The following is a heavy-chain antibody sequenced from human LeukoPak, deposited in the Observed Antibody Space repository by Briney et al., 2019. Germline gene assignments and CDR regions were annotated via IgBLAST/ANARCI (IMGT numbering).Heavy chain of an antibody. D-gene: IGHD3-22*01. V-gene: IGHV3-9*01. Sequence: PGGSLRLSCAASGFTFDDYAMHWVRQAPGKGLEWVSGITWNRDNIGYGDSVKGRFTISRDNAKNSLSLQMNSLRVEDTAVYYCVRSYYYDGSGYWGQGTLVTVSS. CDR2: ITWNRDNI. CDR1: GFTFDDYA. J-gene: IGHJ4*02. CDR3: VRSYYYDGSGY.